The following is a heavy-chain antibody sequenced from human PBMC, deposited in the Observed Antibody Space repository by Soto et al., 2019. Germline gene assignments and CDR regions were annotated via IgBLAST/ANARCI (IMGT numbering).Heavy chain of an antibody. CDR3: ASNYGSGSYYYGMDV. Sequence: SVKVSCKASGGTFSSYAISWVRQAPGQGLEWMGGIIPIFGTANYAQKFQGRVTITADESTSTAYMELSSLRSEDTAVYYCASNYGSGSYYYGMDVWGQGTTVTVSS. CDR1: GGTFSSYA. D-gene: IGHD3-10*01. CDR2: IIPIFGTA. V-gene: IGHV1-69*13. J-gene: IGHJ6*02.